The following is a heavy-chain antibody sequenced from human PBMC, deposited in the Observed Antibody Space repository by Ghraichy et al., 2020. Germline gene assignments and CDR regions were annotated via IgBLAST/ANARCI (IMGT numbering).Heavy chain of an antibody. J-gene: IGHJ4*02. CDR1: GGSFSGYY. D-gene: IGHD3-22*01. V-gene: IGHV4-34*01. CDR2: INHSGST. CDR3: ARLYYYDSSGKGALDY. Sequence: SETLSLTCAVYGGSFSGYYWSWIRQPPGKGLEWIGEINHSGSTNYNPSLKSRVTISVDTSKNQFSLKLSSVTAADTAVYYCARLYYYDSSGKGALDYWGQGTLVTVSS.